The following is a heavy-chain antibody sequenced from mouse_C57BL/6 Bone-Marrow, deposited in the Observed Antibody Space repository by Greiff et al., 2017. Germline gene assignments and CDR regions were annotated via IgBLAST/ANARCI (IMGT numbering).Heavy chain of an antibody. CDR3: ARYFYYYAMDY. Sequence: VQLQQSGAELVRPGTSVKMSCKASGYTFTNYWIGWAKQRPGHGLEWIGDIYPGGGYTNYNEKFKGKATITAHKSSSTAYMQFTSLTSEESAIYYCARYFYYYAMDYWGQGTSVT. CDR2: IYPGGGYT. V-gene: IGHV1-63*01. J-gene: IGHJ4*01. CDR1: GYTFTNYW.